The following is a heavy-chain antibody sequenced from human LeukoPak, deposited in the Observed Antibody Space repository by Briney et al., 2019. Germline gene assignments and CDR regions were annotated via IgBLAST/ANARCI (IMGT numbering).Heavy chain of an antibody. CDR2: IYPGDSDT. Sequence: GESLKISCKGSGYSSTSYWIGWVRQMPGKGLEWMGIIYPGDSDTRYSPSFQGQVTISADKSISTAYLQWSSLKASDTAMYYCARMHYYDSSGYSYYFDYWGQGTLVTVSS. CDR3: ARMHYYDSSGYSYYFDY. J-gene: IGHJ4*02. D-gene: IGHD3-22*01. CDR1: GYSSTSYW. V-gene: IGHV5-51*01.